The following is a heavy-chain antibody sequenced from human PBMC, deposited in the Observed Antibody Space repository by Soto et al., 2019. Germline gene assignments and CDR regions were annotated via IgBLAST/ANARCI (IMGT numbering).Heavy chain of an antibody. D-gene: IGHD4-17*01. V-gene: IGHV3-23*01. CDR2: ISGRGAGT. CDR1: GFTFSSYA. CDR3: AKDQIWAVTTPDHQKFYFDY. J-gene: IGHJ4*02. Sequence: GGSLRLSCAASGFTFSSYAMSWVRQAPGKGLEWVSAISGRGAGTFYADSVQGRFIISRDNSKNTLFLQMSSLRAEDTAVYYCAKDQIWAVTTPDHQKFYFDYWGQGTLVTVSS.